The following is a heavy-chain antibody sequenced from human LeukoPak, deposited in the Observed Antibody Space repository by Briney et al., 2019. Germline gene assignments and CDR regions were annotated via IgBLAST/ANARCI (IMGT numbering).Heavy chain of an antibody. Sequence: GGSLRLSCAASGFTFGSYWMSWLRQAPGKGLEWVANIKQDGSEKYYVDSVKGRFTISRDNAENPLSLQMNSLRAEDTAVYYCASAGGDSRSPLPFYYWGQGTLVTVSS. CDR2: IKQDGSEK. D-gene: IGHD6-6*01. CDR1: GFTFGSYW. CDR3: ASAGGDSRSPLPFYY. J-gene: IGHJ4*02. V-gene: IGHV3-7*03.